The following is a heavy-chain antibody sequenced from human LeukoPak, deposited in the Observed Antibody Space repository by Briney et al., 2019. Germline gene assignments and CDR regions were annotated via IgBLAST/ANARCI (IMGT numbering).Heavy chain of an antibody. J-gene: IGHJ3*02. Sequence: GASVKVSCKASGYTFTSYYMHWVRQAPGQGLEWMGIINPSGGSTTYAQKFQGRVTMTRDTSTSTVYMELSSLRSEDTAVYYCARETIIVPKAGAFDIWGQGTMVTVSS. D-gene: IGHD2-8*01. CDR2: INPSGGST. CDR1: GYTFTSYY. CDR3: ARETIIVPKAGAFDI. V-gene: IGHV1-46*01.